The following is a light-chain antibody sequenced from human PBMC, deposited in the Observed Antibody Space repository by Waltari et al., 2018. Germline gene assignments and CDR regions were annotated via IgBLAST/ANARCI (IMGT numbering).Light chain of an antibody. Sequence: QSALTQPAPVSGSPGQSITISCTGTSSDIGDHILVSWYQLHPGKAPNLILYEVNQLPSGVSYRFSGSKSGYTAYLTISGLQAEDEADYYCCAYVGRTTWVFGGGTSLTVL. J-gene: IGLJ3*02. CDR1: SSDIGDHIL. V-gene: IGLV2-23*02. CDR2: EVN. CDR3: CAYVGRTTWV.